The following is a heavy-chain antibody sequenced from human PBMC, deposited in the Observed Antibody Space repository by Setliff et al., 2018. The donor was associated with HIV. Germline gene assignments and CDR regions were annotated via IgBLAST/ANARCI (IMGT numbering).Heavy chain of an antibody. CDR1: RLTLSSNY. V-gene: IGHV3-53*01. Sequence: GGSLRLSCTASRLTLSSNYMTWVRQSPGKGLEWVSVIYSGGDAYYAGSVKGRFTISRDDSKNTVYLQMLSLRVGDTAAYYCAKGVKWLEPWGQGTLVTVSS. CDR2: IYSGGDA. CDR3: AKGVKWLEP. D-gene: IGHD5-12*01. J-gene: IGHJ5*02.